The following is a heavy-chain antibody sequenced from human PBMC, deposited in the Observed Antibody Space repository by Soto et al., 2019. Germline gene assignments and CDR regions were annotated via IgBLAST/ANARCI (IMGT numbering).Heavy chain of an antibody. CDR1: GGFCCHNY. V-gene: IGHV4-59*08. CDR2: IYFGGTT. CDR3: AKQGTYYQSLDP. Sequence: SETLSVTCTVAGGFCCHNYRACFRQPPGKGLEWVGYIYFGGTTSYNPSLKSRVTISLETSNSQFSLRLPSVTAADTAFSYCAKQGTYYQSLDPWGPGTLVTVSS. D-gene: IGHD1-1*01. J-gene: IGHJ5*02.